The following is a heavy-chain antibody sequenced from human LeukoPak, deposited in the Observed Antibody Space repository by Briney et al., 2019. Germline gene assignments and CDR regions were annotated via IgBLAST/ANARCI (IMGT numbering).Heavy chain of an antibody. CDR1: GGSFSGYY. CDR3: ARGPKYYYDSSGYYFFDY. Sequence: SETLSLTCAVYGGSFSGYYWSWIRQPPGKGLEWIGEINHSGSTNYNPSLKSRVTISVDTSKNQLSLKLSSVTAADTAVYYCARGPKYYYDSSGYYFFDYWGQGTLVTVSS. CDR2: INHSGST. D-gene: IGHD3-22*01. J-gene: IGHJ4*02. V-gene: IGHV4-34*01.